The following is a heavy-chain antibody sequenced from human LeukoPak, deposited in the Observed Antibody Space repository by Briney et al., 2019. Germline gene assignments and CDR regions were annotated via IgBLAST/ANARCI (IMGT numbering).Heavy chain of an antibody. V-gene: IGHV3-21*01. CDR3: ARGSYSSGWYGDY. Sequence: GSLRLSCAASGFTFSSYSMNWVRQAPGKGLEWVSSISSSSSYIYYADSVKGRFTISRDNAKNSLHLQMNSLRAEDTAVYYCARGSYSSGWYGDYWGQGTLVTVSS. CDR1: GFTFSSYS. D-gene: IGHD6-19*01. J-gene: IGHJ4*02. CDR2: ISSSSSYI.